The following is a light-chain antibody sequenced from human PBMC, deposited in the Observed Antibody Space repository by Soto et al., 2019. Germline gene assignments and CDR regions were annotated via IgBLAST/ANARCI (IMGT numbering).Light chain of an antibody. CDR3: QQYGRSGT. V-gene: IGKV3-20*01. CDR2: ATS. J-gene: IGKJ1*01. CDR1: QSVSSTY. Sequence: EIVLTQSPGTLFLSPGERATLTRRASQSVSSTYLAGYQPKPVKAPRLLLYATSSRATGIPDRLSGSGSGTDFTLPIRRLEPEDVAVYYCQQYGRSGTFGQGTKVDI.